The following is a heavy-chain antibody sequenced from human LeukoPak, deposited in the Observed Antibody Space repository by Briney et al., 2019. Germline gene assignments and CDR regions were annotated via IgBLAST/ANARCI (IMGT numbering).Heavy chain of an antibody. J-gene: IGHJ6*03. D-gene: IGHD5-18*01. CDR3: ARGEVDTAMATWYYYYYMDV. CDR1: GGSFSGYY. CDR2: INHSGST. V-gene: IGHV4-34*01. Sequence: PSETLSLTCAVYGGSFSGYYWSWIRQPPGKGLEWIGEINHSGSTNYNPSLKSRVTISVDTSKNQFSLKLSSVTAADTAVYYCARGEVDTAMATWYYYYYMDVWGKGTTVTISS.